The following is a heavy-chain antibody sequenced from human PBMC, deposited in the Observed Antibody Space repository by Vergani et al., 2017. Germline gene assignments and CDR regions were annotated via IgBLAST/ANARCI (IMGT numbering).Heavy chain of an antibody. Sequence: EVQLVESGGGLVQPGGSLRLSCAASGSTFSSYAMNWVRQAPGKGPEWVSYISRSSSTIYYADSVKGRFTISRDNAKNSLHLQMNNLRAEDTAVYYCARQSRDVFCTNGVCPLGYWGQGALVTVSS. D-gene: IGHD2-8*01. J-gene: IGHJ4*02. CDR3: ARQSRDVFCTNGVCPLGY. CDR1: GSTFSSYA. CDR2: ISRSSSTI. V-gene: IGHV3-48*01.